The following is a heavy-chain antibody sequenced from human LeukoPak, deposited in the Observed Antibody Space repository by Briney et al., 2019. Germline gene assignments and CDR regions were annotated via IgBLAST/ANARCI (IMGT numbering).Heavy chain of an antibody. CDR3: ARRSYYDSSGYVDAFDI. V-gene: IGHV4-39*07. CDR2: IYYSGST. CDR1: GGSISSSSYY. Sequence: PSETLSLTCTVSGGSISSSSYYWGWIRQPPGKGLEWIGSIYYSGSTYYNPSLKSRVTISVDTSKNQFSLKLSSVTAADTAVYYCARRSYYDSSGYVDAFDIWGQGTMVTVSS. D-gene: IGHD3-22*01. J-gene: IGHJ3*02.